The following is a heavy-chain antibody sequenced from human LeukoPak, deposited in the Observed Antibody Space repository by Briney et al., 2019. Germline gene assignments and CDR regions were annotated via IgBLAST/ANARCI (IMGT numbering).Heavy chain of an antibody. J-gene: IGHJ4*02. V-gene: IGHV3-21*01. CDR1: GFTFRSYS. CDR3: ARWDRPYCGGDCYSLDY. CDR2: ISPTSTYI. Sequence: GGSLRLSCAASGFTFRSYSMNWVRQAPGKGLEWVSAISPTSTYIFYADSVKGRFTISRDNAKDSLYLQMDSLRAEDTALYYCARWDRPYCGGDCYSLDYWGQGTLVTVSS. D-gene: IGHD2-21*02.